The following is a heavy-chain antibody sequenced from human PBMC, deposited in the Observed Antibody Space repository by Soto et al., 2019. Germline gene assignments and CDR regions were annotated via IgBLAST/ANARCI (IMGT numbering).Heavy chain of an antibody. Sequence: QMDLVESGGGLVQPAMSLRLSCAVSGVTFTNHGIHWVRQAPGKGLEWVADISYNGIDKWYVDSVKGRFTISRDNFGDKAYLQMNGLRPEDTAVYYCASGEGQNGHDTRFDHWGQGTLVTVSS. CDR2: ISYNGIDK. V-gene: IGHV3-30*03. D-gene: IGHD5-12*01. J-gene: IGHJ4*02. CDR3: ASGEGQNGHDTRFDH. CDR1: GVTFTNHG.